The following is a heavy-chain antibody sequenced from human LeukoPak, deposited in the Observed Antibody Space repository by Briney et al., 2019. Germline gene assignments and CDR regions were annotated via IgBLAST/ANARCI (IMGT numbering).Heavy chain of an antibody. D-gene: IGHD2-2*01. Sequence: ASVKVSCTASGYSFSTYAISWVRQAPGQGLEWIGWISVFNGDTKYGQRFQGRVTMTTDASSNTAYMDLRSLRSDDTAVYYCARVRSFVVAPAAPLDYWAQGPPVIVSS. CDR2: ISVFNGDT. J-gene: IGHJ4*02. V-gene: IGHV1-18*01. CDR3: ARVRSFVVAPAAPLDY. CDR1: GYSFSTYA.